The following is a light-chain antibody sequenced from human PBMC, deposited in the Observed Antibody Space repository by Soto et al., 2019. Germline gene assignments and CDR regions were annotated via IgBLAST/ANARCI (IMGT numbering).Light chain of an antibody. CDR3: QQYYSYPPT. CDR2: AAS. Sequence: AIRMTQSPSSFSASTGDRVTITCRASQGISSYLAWYQQKPGKAPKLLIHAASTLQSGVPSRFSGSGSGTDFTLTISCLQSEDFATYYCQQYYSYPPTFGPGTKVDIK. V-gene: IGKV1-8*01. J-gene: IGKJ3*01. CDR1: QGISSY.